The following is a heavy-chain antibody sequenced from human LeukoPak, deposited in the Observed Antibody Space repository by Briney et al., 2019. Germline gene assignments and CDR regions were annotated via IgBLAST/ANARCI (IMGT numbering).Heavy chain of an antibody. J-gene: IGHJ4*02. CDR1: GGSFSGYY. Sequence: SETLSLTCAVYGGSFSGYYWSWIRQPPGKGLEWIGEINHSGSTNYNPSLKSRVTISVDTSKNQFSLKLSSVTAADTAVCYCARGRITIFGVVTNYFDYWGQGTLVTVSS. V-gene: IGHV4-34*01. CDR3: ARGRITIFGVVTNYFDY. D-gene: IGHD3-3*01. CDR2: INHSGST.